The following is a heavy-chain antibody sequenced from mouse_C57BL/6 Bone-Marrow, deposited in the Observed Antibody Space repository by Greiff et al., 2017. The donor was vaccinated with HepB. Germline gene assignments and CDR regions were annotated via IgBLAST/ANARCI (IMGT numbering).Heavy chain of an antibody. Sequence: VQLQQSGAELVRPGASVKLSCTASGFNIKDDYMHWVKQRPEQGLEWIGWIDPENGDTEYASKFQGKATITADTSSNTAYLQLSSLTSEDTAVYYCTTSLDYYGSSFFYFDYWGQGTTLTVSS. D-gene: IGHD1-1*01. CDR3: TTSLDYYGSSFFYFDY. J-gene: IGHJ2*01. V-gene: IGHV14-4*01. CDR1: GFNIKDDY. CDR2: IDPENGDT.